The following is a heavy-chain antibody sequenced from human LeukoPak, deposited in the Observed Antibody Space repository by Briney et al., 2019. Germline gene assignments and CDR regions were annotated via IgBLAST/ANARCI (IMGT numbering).Heavy chain of an antibody. D-gene: IGHD5/OR15-5a*01. V-gene: IGHV3-21*01. CDR1: GFTFSSYS. CDR2: ISSSSSYI. CDR3: ARDRGYSVYDFDY. Sequence: GGSLRLSCAASGFTFSSYSMNWVRQALGKGLEWVSSISSSSSYIYYADSVKGRFNISRDNAKNTLYLQMNSLRAEDTAVYYCARDRGYSVYDFDYWGQGTLVTVSS. J-gene: IGHJ4*02.